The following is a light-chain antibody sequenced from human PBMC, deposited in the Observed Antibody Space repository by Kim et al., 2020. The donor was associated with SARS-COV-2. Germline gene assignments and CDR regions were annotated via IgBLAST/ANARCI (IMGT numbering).Light chain of an antibody. Sequence: SYELTQPPSVSVSPGQTVTITCSGSNLGDKYAYWYQKKAGQSPVLVIYQHTKRPSGISQRFSGSSSGNTATLTISRAQTMDEADYYCQAWDNNAAVFGGGTQLNVL. CDR3: QAWDNNAAV. V-gene: IGLV3-1*01. J-gene: IGLJ3*02. CDR1: NLGDKY. CDR2: QHT.